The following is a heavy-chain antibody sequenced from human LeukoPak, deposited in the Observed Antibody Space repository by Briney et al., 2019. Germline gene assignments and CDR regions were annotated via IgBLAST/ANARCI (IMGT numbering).Heavy chain of an antibody. CDR1: GFTFSDYY. J-gene: IGHJ4*02. CDR3: AKDGSYYAHFDY. V-gene: IGHV3-33*06. D-gene: IGHD1-26*01. Sequence: PGGSLRLSCAASGFTFSDYYMSWIRQAPGKGLEWVAVILYDGSNKYYADSVKGRFTISRDNFKNTLYLQMNSLRAEDTAVYYCAKDGSYYAHFDYWGQGTLVTVSS. CDR2: ILYDGSNK.